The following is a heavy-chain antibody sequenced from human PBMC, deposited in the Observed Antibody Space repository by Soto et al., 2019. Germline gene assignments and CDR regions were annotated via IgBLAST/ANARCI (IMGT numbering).Heavy chain of an antibody. CDR3: ARGLVSCCWYSPWDPHYI. V-gene: IGHV3-7*01. Sequence: GGSLRLSCAVSGFTFSDYWMSWVRQAPGKGLEWVANIKQDGNEKYYVDSVKGRFTISRDNAKNSLYLQMNSLRAEDTAVYYCARGLVSCCWYSPWDPHYICGQGTMVIGSS. CDR2: IKQDGNEK. J-gene: IGHJ3*02. CDR1: GFTFSDYW. D-gene: IGHD6-19*01.